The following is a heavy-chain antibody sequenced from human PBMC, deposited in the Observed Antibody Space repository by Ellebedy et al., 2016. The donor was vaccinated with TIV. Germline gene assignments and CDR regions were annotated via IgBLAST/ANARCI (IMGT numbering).Heavy chain of an antibody. CDR3: VGLGVFNL. Sequence: GESLKISCASWGFPFSHFWMSWVRQAPGKGLEWVAHIKTDGSETYYVDSVKGRFTISRENAKNALFLQMDDLRVDDSAVYYCVGLGVFNLWGQGAPVTVSS. CDR1: GFPFSHFW. D-gene: IGHD3-3*01. J-gene: IGHJ5*02. CDR2: IKTDGSET. V-gene: IGHV3-7*01.